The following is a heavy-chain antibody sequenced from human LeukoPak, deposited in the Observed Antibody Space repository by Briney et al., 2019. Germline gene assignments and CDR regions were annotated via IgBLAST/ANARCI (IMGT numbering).Heavy chain of an antibody. D-gene: IGHD2-15*01. CDR2: INHSGST. Sequence: SETLSLTCAVYGGSFSGSYWSWVRQPPGKGLEWIGEINHSGSTNYNPSLKSRVTISVDTSKNQFSLKLSSVTAADTAVYYCARAVVVVAAFYFDYWGQGTLVTVSS. CDR3: ARAVVVVAAFYFDY. J-gene: IGHJ4*02. V-gene: IGHV4-34*01. CDR1: GGSFSGSY.